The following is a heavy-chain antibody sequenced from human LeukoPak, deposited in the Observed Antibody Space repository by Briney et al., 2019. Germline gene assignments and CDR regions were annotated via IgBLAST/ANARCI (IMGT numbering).Heavy chain of an antibody. CDR1: GYTFTNYD. D-gene: IGHD6-19*01. J-gene: IGHJ4*02. Sequence: ASVKVSCKASGYTFTNYDINWVRQAAGQGIELMGWMNPNSGNTGYAQKFQGRVTMTRDNSITTAYMELSSLRAEDTAIYYCARRPAVAGTLPDYWGQGTLVTVSS. CDR2: MNPNSGNT. CDR3: ARRPAVAGTLPDY. V-gene: IGHV1-8*01.